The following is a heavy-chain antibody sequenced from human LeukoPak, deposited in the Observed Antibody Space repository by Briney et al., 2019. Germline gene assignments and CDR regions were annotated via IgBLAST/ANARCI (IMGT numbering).Heavy chain of an antibody. D-gene: IGHD1-26*01. CDR1: GGSISRTNW. CDR3: SRESGAFSPFGY. Sequence: SETLSLTCDVSGGSISRTNWWSWVRQSPGQGLECIGEISLSGHTNYNPSLQSRVTMSLDESKNQVSLDLASVTDADTAVYYCSRESGAFSPFGYWGQGTLVTVHS. J-gene: IGHJ4*02. V-gene: IGHV4-4*02. CDR2: ISLSGHT.